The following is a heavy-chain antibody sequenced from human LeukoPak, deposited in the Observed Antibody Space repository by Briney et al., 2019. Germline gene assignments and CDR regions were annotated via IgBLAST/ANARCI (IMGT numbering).Heavy chain of an antibody. CDR1: GFTFSNYA. CDR2: IQYDGSEK. D-gene: IGHD6-13*01. J-gene: IGHJ4*02. V-gene: IGHV3-30*02. CDR3: AKDREIAAAGTGNHFDY. Sequence: PGGSLRLSCAASGFTFSNYAIHWVRQAPGKGLEWVAFIQYDGSEKYYPDSVKGRFTISRDNAKNSLYLQMNSLRAEDTALYYCAKDREIAAAGTGNHFDYWGQGTLVAVSS.